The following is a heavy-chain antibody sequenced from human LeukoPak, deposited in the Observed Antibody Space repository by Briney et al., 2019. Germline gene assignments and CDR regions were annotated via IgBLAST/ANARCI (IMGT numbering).Heavy chain of an antibody. Sequence: GASVKVSCKASGYTFTTYGISWVRQAPGQGLEWMGWISTYNGNTNSAQKLQGRVTMTTDTSTSTAYMELRSLRSDDTAVYYCARTSITGTTALNYWGQGTLVTVSS. V-gene: IGHV1-18*01. CDR2: ISTYNGNT. CDR1: GYTFTTYG. CDR3: ARTSITGTTALNY. J-gene: IGHJ4*02. D-gene: IGHD1-20*01.